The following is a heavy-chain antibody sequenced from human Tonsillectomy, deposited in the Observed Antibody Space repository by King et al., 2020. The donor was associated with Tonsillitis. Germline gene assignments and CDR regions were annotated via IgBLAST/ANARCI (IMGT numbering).Heavy chain of an antibody. Sequence: VQLVQSGAEVKKPGASVKVSCKVSGYTLTKLSMHWVRQAPGKGLECVGGFDPEDGETIYAQKFQGRVTMTEDTSTDTAYLELSGLRSEDTAVYYWATRYSSGWSFAFDIWGPGTMVTVSS. D-gene: IGHD6-19*01. J-gene: IGHJ3*02. V-gene: IGHV1-24*01. CDR3: ATRYSSGWSFAFDI. CDR2: FDPEDGET. CDR1: GYTLTKLS.